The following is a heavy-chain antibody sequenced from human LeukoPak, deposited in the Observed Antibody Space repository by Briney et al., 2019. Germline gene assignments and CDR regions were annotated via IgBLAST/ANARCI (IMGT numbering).Heavy chain of an antibody. CDR1: GFTFSSYA. CDR2: ISGSGGST. J-gene: IGHJ4*02. D-gene: IGHD3-10*01. V-gene: IGHV3-23*01. Sequence: PGGSLRLSCAASGFTFSSYAMSWVRQAPGKGLEWVSAISGSGGSTYYADSVKGRFTISRDNSKNTLYLQMNSLRAEDTAVYYCAKDPDAYYGSGSAPNYFDYWGQGTLVTVSS. CDR3: AKDPDAYYGSGSAPNYFDY.